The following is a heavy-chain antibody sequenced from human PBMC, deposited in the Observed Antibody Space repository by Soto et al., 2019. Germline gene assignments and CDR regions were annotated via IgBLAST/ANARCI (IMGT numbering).Heavy chain of an antibody. Sequence: QVQLQQWGAGLLKPSETLSLTCAVYGGSFSGYYWSWIRQPPGKGLEWIGEINHSGSTNYNPSLKSRVTISVDTSKNQFSLKLSSVTAADTAVYYCASQDYGSGSYDWYFDLWGRGTLVTVSS. J-gene: IGHJ2*01. D-gene: IGHD3-10*01. CDR2: INHSGST. CDR3: ASQDYGSGSYDWYFDL. V-gene: IGHV4-34*01. CDR1: GGSFSGYY.